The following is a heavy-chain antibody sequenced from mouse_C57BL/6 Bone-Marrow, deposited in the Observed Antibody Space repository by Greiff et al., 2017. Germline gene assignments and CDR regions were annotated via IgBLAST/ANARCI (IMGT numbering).Heavy chain of an antibody. CDR2: IYPTSGRT. CDR3: ARSGPLGRSFDY. J-gene: IGHJ2*01. CDR1: GYTFTSYW. V-gene: IGHV1-55*01. D-gene: IGHD4-1*01. Sequence: QVQLQQPGAELVKPGASVKMSCKASGYTFTSYWITWVKQRPGQGLEWIGDIYPTSGRTNYNEKFKSKAILTVDTSTNPAYMQLSSLTSEDSAVFCCARSGPLGRSFDYWGQGTTLTVSS.